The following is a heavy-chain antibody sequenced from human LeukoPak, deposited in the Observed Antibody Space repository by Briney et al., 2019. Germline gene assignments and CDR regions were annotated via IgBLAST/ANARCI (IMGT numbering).Heavy chain of an antibody. D-gene: IGHD3-22*01. V-gene: IGHV3-64*01. J-gene: IGHJ4*02. CDR1: GFTFSSYA. CDR2: ISSNGGST. CDR3: ARESFYYYDSSGYYSGPYFDY. Sequence: PGGSLRLSCAASGFTFSSYAMHWVRQAPGKGLEYVSAISSNGGSTYYANSVKGRFTISRDNSKNTLYLQMDSLRAEDMAVYYCARESFYYYDSSGYYSGPYFDYWGQGTLVTVSS.